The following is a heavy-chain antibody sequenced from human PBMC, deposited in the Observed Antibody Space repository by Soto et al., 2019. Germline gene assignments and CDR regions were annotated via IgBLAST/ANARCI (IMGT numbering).Heavy chain of an antibody. V-gene: IGHV4-59*08. Sequence: QVQLQESGPGLVKPSETLSLTCTVSGGSISGYYWSWIRQPPGKGLEWIGYIYYSGSTNYNPSLKSRVTISVDTSKNQFSLKLNSMTAADTAVYYCARHNYGSGSTYFDYWGQGTLVTVSS. CDR3: ARHNYGSGSTYFDY. D-gene: IGHD3-10*01. CDR2: IYYSGST. J-gene: IGHJ4*02. CDR1: GGSISGYY.